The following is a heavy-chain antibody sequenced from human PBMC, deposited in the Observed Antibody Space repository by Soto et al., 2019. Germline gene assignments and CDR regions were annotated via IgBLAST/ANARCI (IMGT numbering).Heavy chain of an antibody. Sequence: EVQLLESGGGLVQPGGSLRLSCAASGFTFSSYAMSWVRQAPGKGLEWVSAISGSGGSTYYADSVKGRFTISRDNSKNTLYLQMNSLGAEDTAVYYCAKFRPASSYTTLPYYFDYWGQGTLVTVSS. J-gene: IGHJ4*02. V-gene: IGHV3-23*01. D-gene: IGHD5-12*01. CDR1: GFTFSSYA. CDR2: ISGSGGST. CDR3: AKFRPASSYTTLPYYFDY.